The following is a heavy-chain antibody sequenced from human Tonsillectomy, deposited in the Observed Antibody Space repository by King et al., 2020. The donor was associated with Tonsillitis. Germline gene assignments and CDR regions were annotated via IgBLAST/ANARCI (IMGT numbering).Heavy chain of an antibody. Sequence: QLQESGPGLVKPSETLSLTCTVSGGSISSYYWSWLRQPPGKGLEWIGYIYYSGNTNYNPSLKSRVTISVDTSKNQFSLKLSSVTAADTAVYYCARGHYDILTGYYMGWFDPWGQGTLVTVSS. CDR1: GGSISSYY. D-gene: IGHD3-9*01. CDR3: ARGHYDILTGYYMGWFDP. CDR2: IYYSGNT. J-gene: IGHJ5*02. V-gene: IGHV4-59*01.